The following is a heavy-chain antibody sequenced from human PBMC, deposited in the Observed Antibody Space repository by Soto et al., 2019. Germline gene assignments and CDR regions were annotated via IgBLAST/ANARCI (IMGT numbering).Heavy chain of an antibody. CDR1: GYTFTSYG. J-gene: IGHJ6*04. CDR3: ARESRSLSVPAPRMDV. D-gene: IGHD6-6*01. CDR2: ISAYNGNT. Sequence: ASVKVSCKASGYTFTSYGISWVRQAPGQGLEWMGWISAYNGNTNYAQKLQGRVTMTTDTSTSTAYMELRSLRSDDTAVYYCARESRSLSVPAPRMDVRAKGTTVTVSS. V-gene: IGHV1-18*01.